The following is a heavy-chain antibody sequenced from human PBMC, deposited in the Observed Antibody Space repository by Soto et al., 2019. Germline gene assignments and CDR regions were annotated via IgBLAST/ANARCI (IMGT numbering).Heavy chain of an antibody. CDR3: ARTQPALNYGMDV. CDR1: GYSISSGYY. J-gene: IGHJ6*02. CDR2: IYHSGST. V-gene: IGHV4-38-2*01. Sequence: SETLSLTCAVSGYSISSGYYWGWIRQPPGKGLEWIGSIYHSGSTYYNPSLKSRVTISVDTSKNQFSLKLSSVTAADTAVYYCARTQPALNYGMDVWGQGTTVTVSS.